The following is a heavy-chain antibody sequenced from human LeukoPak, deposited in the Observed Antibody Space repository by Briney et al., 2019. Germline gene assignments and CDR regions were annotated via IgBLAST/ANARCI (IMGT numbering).Heavy chain of an antibody. J-gene: IGHJ4*02. CDR2: ISDRGTYI. D-gene: IGHD2-21*01. CDR3: ARVRSDSPDF. Sequence: GGSLRLSCTASGFTFSTYSMNWVRQAPGKGLEWVASISDRGTYIYYADSVKGRFTISRDNANNSLDLQMDSLRAEDTAVYYCARVRSDSPDFWGQGTLVTVSS. CDR1: GFTFSTYS. V-gene: IGHV3-21*01.